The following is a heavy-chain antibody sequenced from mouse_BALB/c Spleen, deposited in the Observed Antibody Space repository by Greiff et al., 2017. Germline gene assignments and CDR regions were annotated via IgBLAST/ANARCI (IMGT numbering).Heavy chain of an antibody. Sequence: EVQLVESGGGLVKPGGSLTLSCAASGFTFSDFYMYWVRQTPEKRLEWVATISDGGSYTYYPDSVKGRFTISRDNAEIKLYLQMSSLKSEDTAMYYCERTTPSNGYLYPFAYWGQGTLVTVSA. D-gene: IGHD5-1-1*01. V-gene: IGHV5-4*02. CDR2: ISDGGSYT. CDR1: GFTFSDFY. CDR3: ERTTPSNGYLYPFAY. J-gene: IGHJ3*01.